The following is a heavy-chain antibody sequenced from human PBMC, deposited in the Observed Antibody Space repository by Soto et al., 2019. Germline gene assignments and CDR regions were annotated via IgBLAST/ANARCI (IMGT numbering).Heavy chain of an antibody. CDR2: IWYDGSNK. V-gene: IGHV3-33*01. CDR3: AREGTNWNDFRFDYYYYGMDV. Sequence: GGSLRLSCAASGFTFSSYGMHWVRQAPGKGLEWVAVIWYDGSNKYYADSVKGRFTISRDNSKNTLYLQMNSLRAEDTAVYYCAREGTNWNDFRFDYYYYGMDVWGQGTTVTVSS. CDR1: GFTFSSYG. D-gene: IGHD1-1*01. J-gene: IGHJ6*02.